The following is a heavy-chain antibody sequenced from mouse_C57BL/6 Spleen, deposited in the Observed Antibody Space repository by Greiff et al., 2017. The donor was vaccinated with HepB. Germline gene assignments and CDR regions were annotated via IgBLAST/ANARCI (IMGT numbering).Heavy chain of an antibody. CDR3: ASDSTTGPFAY. CDR1: GFSLTSYG. Sequence: VQLQQSGPGLVAPSQSLSITCTVSGFSLTSYGVDWVRQSPGKGLEWLGVIWGVGSTNYNSALKSRLSISKDNSKSQVFLKMNSLQTDDTAMYYCASDSTTGPFAYWGQGTLVTVSA. J-gene: IGHJ3*01. D-gene: IGHD1-1*01. CDR2: IWGVGST. V-gene: IGHV2-6*01.